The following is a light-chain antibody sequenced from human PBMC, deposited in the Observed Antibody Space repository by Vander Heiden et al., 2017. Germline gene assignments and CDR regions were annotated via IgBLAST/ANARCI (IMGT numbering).Light chain of an antibody. CDR2: KVS. CDR3: MQGTHWPFT. CDR1: ESLVYRDGNIY. J-gene: IGKJ3*01. Sequence: DVVLTPSPLSLPVTLGQPASISCRSSESLVYRDGNIYLNWFQQRPGQSPRRLIYKVSNRDSGVPDRFSGSGSGTDFTLKISRVEAEDVGVYYCMQGTHWPFTFGPGTKVEIK. V-gene: IGKV2-30*01.